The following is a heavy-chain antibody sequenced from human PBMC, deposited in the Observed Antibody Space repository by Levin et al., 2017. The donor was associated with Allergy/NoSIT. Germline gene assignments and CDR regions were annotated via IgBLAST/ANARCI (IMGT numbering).Heavy chain of an antibody. CDR1: GFSLSTSGVG. CDR2: IYWDDDK. V-gene: IGHV2-5*02. Sequence: ESGPTLVKPTQTLTLTCTFSGFSLSTSGVGVGWIRQPPGKALEWLALIYWDDDKRYSPSLKSRLTITKDTSKNQVVLTMTNMDPVDTATYYCAHSAYYDSSGQYAWVWFDPWGQGTLVTVSS. D-gene: IGHD3-22*01. J-gene: IGHJ5*02. CDR3: AHSAYYDSSGQYAWVWFDP.